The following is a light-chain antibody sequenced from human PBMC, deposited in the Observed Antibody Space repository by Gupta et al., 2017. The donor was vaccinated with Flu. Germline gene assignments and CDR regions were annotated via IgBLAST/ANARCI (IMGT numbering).Light chain of an antibody. J-gene: IGLJ1*01. CDR3: SSYTSSYTFV. Sequence: SSAIGTYNRVSWYQQSPCTSPNLMIYEVSNRPSVVPDRFSGSKSGNTASLTISGLQGEAEADYYFSSYTSSYTFVCVTGTTVTVL. CDR2: EVS. CDR1: SSAIGTYNR. V-gene: IGLV2-18*02.